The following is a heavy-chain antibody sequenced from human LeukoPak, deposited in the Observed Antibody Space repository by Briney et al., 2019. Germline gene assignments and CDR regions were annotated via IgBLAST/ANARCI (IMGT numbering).Heavy chain of an antibody. CDR1: GYTFTSYY. CDR3: ARGLGYSYGFLFPGYYYMDV. J-gene: IGHJ6*03. CDR2: INPSGGST. Sequence: GASVKVSCKASGYTFTSYYMHWVRQAPGQGLEWMGIINPSGGSTSYAQKFQGRVTMTRDMSTSTVYMELSSLRSEDTAVYYCARGLGYSYGFLFPGYYYMDVWGKGTTVTVSS. D-gene: IGHD5-18*01. V-gene: IGHV1-46*01.